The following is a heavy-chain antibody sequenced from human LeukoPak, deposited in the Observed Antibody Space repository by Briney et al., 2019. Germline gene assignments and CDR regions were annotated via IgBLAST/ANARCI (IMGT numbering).Heavy chain of an antibody. CDR3: AKDPPRSPRYSSSYGFDY. CDR2: TYYSGST. D-gene: IGHD6-6*01. V-gene: IGHV4-59*01. CDR1: GGSISSSY. Sequence: PSETLSLTCTVSGGSISSSYWSWIRQPPGKGLEWIGYTYYSGSTNYNPSLKSRVTMSVDTSKNQFSLKLSSVTAADTAVYYCAKDPPRSPRYSSSYGFDYWGQGTLVTVSS. J-gene: IGHJ4*02.